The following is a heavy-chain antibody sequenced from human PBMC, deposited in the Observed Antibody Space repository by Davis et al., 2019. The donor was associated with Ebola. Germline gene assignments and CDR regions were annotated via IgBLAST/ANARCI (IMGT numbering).Heavy chain of an antibody. CDR1: GFTFGSSA. J-gene: IGHJ4*02. V-gene: IGHV3-23*01. CDR3: ARDLGGWEGY. Sequence: GGSLRLSCAASGFTFGSSAMNWVRQAPGKGLEWVSGISSGGGGKYYADSVKGRFTISRDNADNSLYLQMNSLRAEDTAVYYCARDLGGWEGYWGQGTLVIVSS. D-gene: IGHD1-26*01. CDR2: ISSGGGGK.